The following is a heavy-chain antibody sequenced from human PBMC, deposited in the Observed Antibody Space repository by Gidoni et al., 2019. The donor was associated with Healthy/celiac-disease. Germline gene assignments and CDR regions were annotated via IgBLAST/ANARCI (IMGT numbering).Heavy chain of an antibody. V-gene: IGHV3-30-3*01. CDR1: GFTFSSYA. J-gene: IGHJ6*02. D-gene: IGHD5-18*01. CDR3: ARDGGYSYGSGSGSYYYGMDV. Sequence: QVQLVESGGGVVQPGRSLRLSCAASGFTFSSYAMHWGRQAPGKGLEWVAVISYDGSNKYYADSVKGRFTISRDNSKNTLYLQMNSLRAEDTAVYYCARDGGYSYGSGSGSYYYGMDVWGQGTTVTVSS. CDR2: ISYDGSNK.